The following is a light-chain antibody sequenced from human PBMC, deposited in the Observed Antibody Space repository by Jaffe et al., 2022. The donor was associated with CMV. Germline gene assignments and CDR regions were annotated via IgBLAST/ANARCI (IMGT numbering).Light chain of an antibody. Sequence: QSVLTQPPSVSEAPRQRVTISCSGSSSNIGHNAVNWYQQVPGKAPKLLIYYDDLRPSGVSDRFSGSKSGTSASLAISGLQSEDEADYYCAAWDDRLKAWVFGGGTKLTVL. CDR1: SSNIGHNA. CDR3: AAWDDRLKAWV. CDR2: YDD. V-gene: IGLV1-36*01. J-gene: IGLJ3*02.